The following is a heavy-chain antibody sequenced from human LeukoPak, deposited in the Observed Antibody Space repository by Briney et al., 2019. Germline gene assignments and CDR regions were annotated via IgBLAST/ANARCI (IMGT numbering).Heavy chain of an antibody. J-gene: IGHJ4*02. D-gene: IGHD3-3*01. CDR2: ISAYNGNT. V-gene: IGHV1-18*01. CDR3: AGDSSPGDFWSGYPDY. Sequence: ASVKVSCKASGYTFTSYGISWVRQAPGQGLEWMGWISAYNGNTNYAQKLQGRVTMTTDTSTSTAYMELRSLRSDDTAVYYCAGDSSPGDFWSGYPDYWGQGTLVTVSS. CDR1: GYTFTSYG.